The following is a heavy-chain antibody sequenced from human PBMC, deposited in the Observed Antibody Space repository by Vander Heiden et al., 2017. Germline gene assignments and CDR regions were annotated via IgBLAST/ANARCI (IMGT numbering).Heavy chain of an antibody. D-gene: IGHD1-26*01. CDR2: IYYSGST. J-gene: IGHJ4*02. V-gene: IGHV4-59*01. Sequence: QVQLQESGPGLVKPSETLSLTCTVSGGSISSYYWRWIRQPPGKGLEWIGYIYYSGSTNYNPSLKSRVTISVDTSKNQFSLKLSSVTAADTAVYYCARVVWGELLFGSYYFDYWGQGTLVTVSS. CDR3: ARVVWGELLFGSYYFDY. CDR1: GGSISSYY.